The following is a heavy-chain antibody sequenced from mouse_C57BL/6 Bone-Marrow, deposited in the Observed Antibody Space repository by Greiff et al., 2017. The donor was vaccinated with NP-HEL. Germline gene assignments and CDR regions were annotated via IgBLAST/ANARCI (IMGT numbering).Heavy chain of an antibody. V-gene: IGHV14-4*01. CDR2: IDPENGDT. Sequence: EVQLQQSGAELVRPGASVKLSCTASGFTIKDDYMHWVKQRPEQGLEWIGWIDPENGDTAYASNFPGKATFTADTSSNTAYMQLSSLTSEDTAVYYCTKTDPLFDYWGQGTTLTVSS. CDR1: GFTIKDDY. CDR3: TKTDPLFDY. J-gene: IGHJ2*01.